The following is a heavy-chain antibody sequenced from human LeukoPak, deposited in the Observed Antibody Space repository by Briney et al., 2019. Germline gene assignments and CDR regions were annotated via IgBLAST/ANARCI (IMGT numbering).Heavy chain of an antibody. CDR3: ARDQSSSWTFDY. CDR2: IYSGGST. CDR1: GFTVSSNY. J-gene: IGHJ4*02. Sequence: PGGSLRLSCAASGFTVSSNYMSWVRQAPGKGLEWVSVIYSGGSTYYADSAKGRFTISRDNSKNTLYLQMNSLRAEDTAVYYCARDQSSSWTFDYWGQGTLVTVSS. D-gene: IGHD6-13*01. V-gene: IGHV3-53*01.